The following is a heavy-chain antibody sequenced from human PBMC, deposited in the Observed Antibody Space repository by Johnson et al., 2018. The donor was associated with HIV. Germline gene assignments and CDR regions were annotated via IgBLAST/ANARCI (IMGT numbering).Heavy chain of an antibody. V-gene: IGHV3-74*02. D-gene: IGHD3-10*01. Sequence: VQLVESGGGLVQPGGSLRLSCAASGFTFSSYWMHWVRQAPGKGLVWVSRINSDGSSTSYADSVKGRFTISRDNAKNTLYLQMGSLRAEDMAVYCCARNRGDSPPDAFDIWGQGTMVTVSS. CDR1: GFTFSSYW. CDR3: ARNRGDSPPDAFDI. J-gene: IGHJ3*02. CDR2: INSDGSST.